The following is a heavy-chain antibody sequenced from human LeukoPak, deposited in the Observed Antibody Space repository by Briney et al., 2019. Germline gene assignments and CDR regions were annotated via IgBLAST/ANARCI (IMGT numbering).Heavy chain of an antibody. CDR1: GFTLSNYG. V-gene: IGHV3-23*01. CDR2: IGGSGGGT. D-gene: IGHD3-22*01. Sequence: GGSLRLSCAVSGFTLSNYGMSWVRQAPGKGLEWVAGIGGSGGGTNYADSVKGRFTISRDNPKNTLYLQMSSLRAEDTAVYFCAKRGVVIRVILVGFHKEAYYFDSWGQGALVTVSS. J-gene: IGHJ4*02. CDR3: AKRGVVIRVILVGFHKEAYYFDS.